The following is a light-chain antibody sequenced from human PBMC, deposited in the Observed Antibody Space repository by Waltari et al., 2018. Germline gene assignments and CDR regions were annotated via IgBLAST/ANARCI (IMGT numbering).Light chain of an antibody. J-gene: IGKJ1*01. CDR1: QSVLYSSNNMNY. Sequence: DIVMTQSPDSLAVSLGERATINCKSSQSVLYSSNNMNYLAWYQQKSGQPPKLLIYWAFTRESGVPDRLSGSGSGTDFTLTISSLQSEDAAVYYCQQYYSNPWTFGQGTKVQI. CDR3: QQYYSNPWT. V-gene: IGKV4-1*01. CDR2: WAF.